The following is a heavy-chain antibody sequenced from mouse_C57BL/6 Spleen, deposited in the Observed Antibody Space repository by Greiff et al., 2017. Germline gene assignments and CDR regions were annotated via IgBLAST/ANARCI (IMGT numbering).Heavy chain of an antibody. J-gene: IGHJ3*01. CDR1: GYTFTSYW. D-gene: IGHD2-4*01. V-gene: IGHV1-55*01. CDR2: IYPGSGST. Sequence: QVQLQQPGAELVKPGASVKMSCKASGYTFTSYWITWVKQRPGQGLEWIGDIYPGSGSTNYNEKFKSKATLTVDPSSSTAYMQLSSLTSEDSAVYSCARSVNFYYDYDGFAYWGQGTLVTVSA. CDR3: ARSVNFYYDYDGFAY.